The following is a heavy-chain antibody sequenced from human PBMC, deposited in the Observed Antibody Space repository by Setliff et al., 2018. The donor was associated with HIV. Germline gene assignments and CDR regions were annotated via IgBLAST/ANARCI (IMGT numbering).Heavy chain of an antibody. CDR3: VKAAPVDY. J-gene: IGHJ4*02. CDR2: IFYSGTT. V-gene: IGHV4-59*01. D-gene: IGHD6-6*01. Sequence: PSETLSLTCSVSGGSISDYYWSWIRQPPGKGLEWIGYIFYSGTTNYNPSLKSRLTMSVDTSKNQFSLKLNSVTAADTAVYFCVKAAPVDYWGQGTLVTVSS. CDR1: GGSISDYY.